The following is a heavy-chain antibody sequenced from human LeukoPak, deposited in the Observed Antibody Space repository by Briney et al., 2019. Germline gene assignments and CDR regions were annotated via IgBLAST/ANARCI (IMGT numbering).Heavy chain of an antibody. D-gene: IGHD1-1*01. CDR2: ISVDGHGS. CDR1: GFLINSDV. V-gene: IGHV3-23*01. J-gene: IGHJ4*02. CDR3: ARRVGGTPDY. Sequence: PGGSLRLSCAASGFLINSDVMTWVRQPPGRGLEWASAISVDGHGSDYANSVKGRFTISRDNAKNIVYLQMNSLTAEDTALYYCARRVGGTPDYWGRGTQVTVSS.